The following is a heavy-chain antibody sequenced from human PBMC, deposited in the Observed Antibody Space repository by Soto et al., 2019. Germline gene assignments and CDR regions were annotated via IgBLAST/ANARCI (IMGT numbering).Heavy chain of an antibody. J-gene: IGHJ6*02. D-gene: IGHD3-10*01. CDR2: FDPEDGET. Sequence: QVQLVQSGAEVKKPGASVKVSCKVSGYTLTELSMHWVRQAPGKGLEWRGGFDPEDGETIYAQKFQGRVTMTEDTSTDTAYRGLSSLRSEDTAVYYCATDPRRRGRSPHYYGMPFWGQGTTVTVS. CDR3: ATDPRRRGRSPHYYGMPF. CDR1: GYTLTELS. V-gene: IGHV1-24*01.